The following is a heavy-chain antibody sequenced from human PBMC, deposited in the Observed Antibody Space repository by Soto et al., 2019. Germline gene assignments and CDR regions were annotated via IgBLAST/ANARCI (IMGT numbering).Heavy chain of an antibody. CDR2: ISAYNGNT. Sequence: ASVKVSCKASGYTFTSYGISWVRQAPGQGLEWMGWISAYNGNTNYAQKLQGRVTMTTDTSTSTAYMELRSLRSDDTAVYYCARDQVNIVLVPAAISSYYYYYGMDVWGQGTTVNV. J-gene: IGHJ6*02. D-gene: IGHD2-2*01. V-gene: IGHV1-18*01. CDR3: ARDQVNIVLVPAAISSYYYYYGMDV. CDR1: GYTFTSYG.